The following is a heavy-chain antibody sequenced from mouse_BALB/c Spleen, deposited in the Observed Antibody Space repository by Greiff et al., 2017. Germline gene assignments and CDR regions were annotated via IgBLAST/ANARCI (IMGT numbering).Heavy chain of an antibody. CDR2: ISSGGSYT. V-gene: IGHV5-9-4*01. D-gene: IGHD3-1*01. J-gene: IGHJ3*01. Sequence: EVNVVESGGGLVKPGGSLKLSCAASGFTFSSYAMSWVRQSPEKRLEWVAEISSGGSYTYYPDTVTGRFTISRDNAKNTLYLQMSSLRSEDTAMYYGARDRAAEAWIADWGQGTLVTVSA. CDR3: ARDRAAEAWIAD. CDR1: GFTFSSYA.